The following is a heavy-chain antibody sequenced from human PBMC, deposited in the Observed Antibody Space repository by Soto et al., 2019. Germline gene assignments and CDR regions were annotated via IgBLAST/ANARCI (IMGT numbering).Heavy chain of an antibody. CDR1: GYNFSEYW. CDR2: VYPGDSDT. Sequence: PGEALKIPCQPSGYNFSEYWIAWGRHVPGKGLEYVGIVYPGDSDTRYSPFFQGQVTISFDTSTSTAYMHWNSLKASDSAMYYCARRRKDDSRSPPYYYACDGWGRGSTVTV. J-gene: IGHJ6*02. V-gene: IGHV5-51*01. D-gene: IGHD3-3*01. CDR3: ARRRKDDSRSPPYYYACDG.